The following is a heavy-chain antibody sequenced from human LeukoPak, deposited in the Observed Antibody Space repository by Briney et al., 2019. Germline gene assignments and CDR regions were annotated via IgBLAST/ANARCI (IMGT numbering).Heavy chain of an antibody. V-gene: IGHV4-59*01. D-gene: IGHD1-26*01. CDR1: GGSISSYY. J-gene: IGHJ3*02. CDR2: IYYSGST. Sequence: SETLSLTCTVPGGSISSYYWSWIRQPPGKGLEWIGYIYYSGSTNYNPSLKSRVTISVDTSKNQFSLKLSSVTAADTAVYYCAREGATSGQNAFDIWGQGTMVTVSS. CDR3: AREGATSGQNAFDI.